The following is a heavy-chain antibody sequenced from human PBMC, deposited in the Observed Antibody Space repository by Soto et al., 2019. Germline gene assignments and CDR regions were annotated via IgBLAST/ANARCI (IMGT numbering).Heavy chain of an antibody. CDR1: GYTFTGYY. V-gene: IGHV1-2*04. CDR2: INPNSGGT. D-gene: IGHD6-19*01. J-gene: IGHJ5*02. Sequence: ASVKVSCKASGYTFTGYYMHWVRQAPGQGLEWMGWINPNSGGTNYAQKFQGWVTMTRDTSISTAYMELSRLRSDDTAVYYCAREESYSSGWYSWFDPWGQGTLVTVSS. CDR3: AREESYSSGWYSWFDP.